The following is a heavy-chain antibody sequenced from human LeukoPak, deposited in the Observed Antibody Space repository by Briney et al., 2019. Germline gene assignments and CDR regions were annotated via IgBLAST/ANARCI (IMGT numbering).Heavy chain of an antibody. CDR2: ISGSGNGFSI. CDR3: VKDFGRVRGTPDS. CDR1: GFVFSIYT. Sequence: PGGSLRLSCSASGFVFSIYTMYWVRQTPGKGPEYVSTISGSGNGFSIYYADSVKGRFTISRDDSKSILYLQMNGLRSEDTDVYYCVKDFGRVRGTPDSWGQGTLVTVSS. J-gene: IGHJ4*02. D-gene: IGHD3-16*01. V-gene: IGHV3-64D*06.